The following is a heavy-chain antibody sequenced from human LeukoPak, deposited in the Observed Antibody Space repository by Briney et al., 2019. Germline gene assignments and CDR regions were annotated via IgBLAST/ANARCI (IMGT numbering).Heavy chain of an antibody. CDR1: GGSISSYY. CDR3: ARTYYDFWSGVGFIDY. CDR2: IYYSGST. Sequence: SETLSLTCTVSGGSISSYYWSWIRQPPGKGLEWIGYIYYSGSTNYNPSLKSRVTISVDTSKNQFSLKLSSVTAADTAVYYCARTYYDFWSGVGFIDYWGQGTLVTVSS. J-gene: IGHJ4*02. V-gene: IGHV4-59*01. D-gene: IGHD3-3*01.